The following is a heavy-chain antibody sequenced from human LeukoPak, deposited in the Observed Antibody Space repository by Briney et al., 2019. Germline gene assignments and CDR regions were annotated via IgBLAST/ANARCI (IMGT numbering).Heavy chain of an antibody. V-gene: IGHV3-7*01. CDR2: IKQDGSEK. J-gene: IGHJ4*02. CDR3: ARANYDILTGYYPHEKAVFDY. Sequence: PGGSLRLSCAASGFTFSSYWMSWVRQAPGKGLEWVANIKQDGSEKYYVDSVKGRFTISRDNAKNSLYLQMNSLRAEDTAVYYCARANYDILTGYYPHEKAVFDYWGQGTLVTVSS. CDR1: GFTFSSYW. D-gene: IGHD3-9*01.